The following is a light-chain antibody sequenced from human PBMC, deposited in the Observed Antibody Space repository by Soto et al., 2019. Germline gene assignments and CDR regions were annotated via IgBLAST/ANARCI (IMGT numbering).Light chain of an antibody. CDR3: LQRGNWPPT. V-gene: IGKV3-11*01. CDR2: ESI. J-gene: IGKJ2*01. Sequence: DIVLTQSPATLPLSPGESATLSCRASESVSSYLAWYQQKRGQPPRLLIYESINRATGIPARFSGSVSGTASDLPISSRGPDDFAIYYCLQRGNWPPTLGQGTKLEIK. CDR1: ESVSSY.